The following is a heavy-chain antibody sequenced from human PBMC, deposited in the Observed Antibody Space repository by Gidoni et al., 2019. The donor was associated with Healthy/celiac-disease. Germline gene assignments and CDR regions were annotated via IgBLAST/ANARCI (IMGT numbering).Heavy chain of an antibody. CDR2: ISSSSSYT. J-gene: IGHJ6*03. CDR1: GFTFRDDS. CDR3: ARDSPSSRIQDYYYYYYMDV. D-gene: IGHD5-18*01. Sequence: QVQLVESGGGLVKPGGSRRPAWAASGFTFRDDSLSWIRQAPGKGLGWVSYISSSSSYTNYSDSVKGRFTISRDNAKNSLYLQMNSLRAEDTAVYYCARDSPSSRIQDYYYYYYMDVWGKGTTVTVSS. V-gene: IGHV3-11*06.